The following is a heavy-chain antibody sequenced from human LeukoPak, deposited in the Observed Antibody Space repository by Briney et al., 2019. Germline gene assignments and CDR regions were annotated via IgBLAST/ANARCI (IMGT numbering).Heavy chain of an antibody. D-gene: IGHD4-17*01. Sequence: PSETLSLTCAASGVSFDDYYWAWVRQTPGRGLGWIGEINHSGYTNDSPSLKSRVTLSIDTSRKEFSLNLRSVTVADAGLYYCTRMTTGHDYWGQGTLVTVSS. CDR1: GVSFDDYY. V-gene: IGHV4-34*01. CDR3: TRMTTGHDY. J-gene: IGHJ4*02. CDR2: INHSGYT.